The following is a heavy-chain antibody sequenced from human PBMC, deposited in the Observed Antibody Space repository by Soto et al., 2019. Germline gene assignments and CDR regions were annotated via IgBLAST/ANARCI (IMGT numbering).Heavy chain of an antibody. CDR3: AKVDIVVVKDAFDI. D-gene: IGHD2-15*01. Sequence: GGSLRLSCAASGLTFSSYGMHWVRQAPGKGLEWVAVISYDGSNKYYADSVKGRFTISRDNSKNTLYLQMNSLRAEDTAVYYCAKVDIVVVKDAFDIWGQGTMVTVSS. V-gene: IGHV3-30*18. J-gene: IGHJ3*02. CDR1: GLTFSSYG. CDR2: ISYDGSNK.